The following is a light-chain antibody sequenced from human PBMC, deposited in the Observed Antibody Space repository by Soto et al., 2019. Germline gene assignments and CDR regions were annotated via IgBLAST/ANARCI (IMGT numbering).Light chain of an antibody. CDR1: SSDVSGYNY. CDR3: SSYTTSNTRQIV. V-gene: IGLV2-14*01. Sequence: QSALTQPASVSGSPGQSITISCTGTSSDVSGYNYVSWYQQHPGKAPKFMIYDVSNRPSGVSNRFSGSKSGNTASLTISGLQAEDEADYYCSSYTTSNTRQIVVGTGTKLTVL. J-gene: IGLJ1*01. CDR2: DVS.